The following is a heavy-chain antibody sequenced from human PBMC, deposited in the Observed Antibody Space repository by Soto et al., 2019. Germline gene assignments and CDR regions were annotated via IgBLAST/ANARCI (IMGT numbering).Heavy chain of an antibody. Sequence: GGSLRLSCAASGFTFSNYGMHRIRQTPGKGLEWVAVISYDGSDKRYRDSVKGRFTISRDDSKNTMYLEMKSLRTEDTGLYYCWKEKRGYSYGEHWGQGT. D-gene: IGHD5-12*01. J-gene: IGHJ4*02. V-gene: IGHV3-30*18. CDR1: GFTFSNYG. CDR2: ISYDGSDK. CDR3: WKEKRGYSYGEH.